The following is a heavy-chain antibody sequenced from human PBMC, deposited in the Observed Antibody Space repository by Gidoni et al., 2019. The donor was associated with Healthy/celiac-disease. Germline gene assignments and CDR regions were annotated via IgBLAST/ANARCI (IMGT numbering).Heavy chain of an antibody. J-gene: IGHJ3*02. D-gene: IGHD2-2*01. CDR3: AKSHAGYCSSTSCTDTAFDI. V-gene: IGHV3-23*01. CDR2: ISGSGGST. Sequence: EVQLLESGGGLVQPGGSLRLSCAASGFPFSSYAMSWVRQAPGKGLEWVSAISGSGGSTYYADSVKGRFTISRDNSKNTLYLQMNSLRAEDTAVYYCAKSHAGYCSSTSCTDTAFDIWGQGTMVTVSS. CDR1: GFPFSSYA.